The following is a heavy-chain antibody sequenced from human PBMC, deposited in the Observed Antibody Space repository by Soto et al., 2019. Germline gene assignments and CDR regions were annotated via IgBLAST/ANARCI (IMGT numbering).Heavy chain of an antibody. J-gene: IGHJ4*02. Sequence: GASVKLSCKASGYTFTSYYMHWVRQSPGQGLEWMGIINPSGGSTSYAQKFQGRGTMTRDTSTSTVYMELSSLRSEDTAVYYCARDYVLGVAGEADYFDYWGQGTLVTVSP. CDR1: GYTFTSYY. V-gene: IGHV1-46*01. D-gene: IGHD3-10*02. CDR3: ARDYVLGVAGEADYFDY. CDR2: INPSGGST.